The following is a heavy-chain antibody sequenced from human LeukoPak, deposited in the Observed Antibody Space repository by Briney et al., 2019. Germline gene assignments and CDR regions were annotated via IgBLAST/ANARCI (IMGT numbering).Heavy chain of an antibody. J-gene: IGHJ4*02. CDR2: IRFDGSND. Sequence: PGGSLRLSCAASGFTFSNSGMHWVRQAPGKGLEWVALIRFDGSNDFYADSVKGRFTISRDNSKNTLYLQVNTLRTEDTAVYYCAKDPRFYGREWTGYFDYWGQGTLVTVSS. D-gene: IGHD3/OR15-3a*01. CDR1: GFTFSNSG. V-gene: IGHV3-30*02. CDR3: AKDPRFYGREWTGYFDY.